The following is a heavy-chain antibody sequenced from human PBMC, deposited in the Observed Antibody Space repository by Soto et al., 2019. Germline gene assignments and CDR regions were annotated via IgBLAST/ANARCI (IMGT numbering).Heavy chain of an antibody. CDR1: GGSISSSSYY. CDR3: ARDSSITAAGIY. V-gene: IGHV4-39*01. CDR2: IYYSGST. J-gene: IGHJ4*02. D-gene: IGHD6-13*01. Sequence: PSETLSLTCTVSGGSISSSSYYWGWIRQPPGKGLYWVGSIYYSGSTYYNPSLKSRVTISVDTSKNQFSLKLSSVTAADTAVYYCARDSSITAAGIYWGQGTLVTVSS.